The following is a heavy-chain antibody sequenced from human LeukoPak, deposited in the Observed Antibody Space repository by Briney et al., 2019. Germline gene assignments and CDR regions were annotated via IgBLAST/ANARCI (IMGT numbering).Heavy chain of an antibody. Sequence: ASVKVSCKASGFTFTGYYMHWLRQAPGQGVEWIGWINPNSGVTDYAQKFQGRVTMSRDTTISTTYMELKWLRSDDTAVYYCARDRSSVLDYWGQGTQVTVSS. J-gene: IGHJ1*01. CDR1: GFTFTGYY. CDR2: INPNSGVT. D-gene: IGHD2-8*02. V-gene: IGHV1-2*02. CDR3: ARDRSSVLDY.